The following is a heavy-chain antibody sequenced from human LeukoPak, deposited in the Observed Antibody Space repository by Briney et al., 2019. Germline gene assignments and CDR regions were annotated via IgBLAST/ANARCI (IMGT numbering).Heavy chain of an antibody. Sequence: GGSLRLSCAASGNYWMHWVRQVPGKGLVWVSHINSDGSWTSYADSVKGRFTISRDNSKNTLFLQMNSLRAEDTAVYYCARAAYDSSGYLTLWGQGTLVTVSS. CDR3: ARAAYDSSGYLTL. V-gene: IGHV3-74*01. CDR1: GNYW. J-gene: IGHJ4*02. CDR2: INSDGSWT. D-gene: IGHD3-22*01.